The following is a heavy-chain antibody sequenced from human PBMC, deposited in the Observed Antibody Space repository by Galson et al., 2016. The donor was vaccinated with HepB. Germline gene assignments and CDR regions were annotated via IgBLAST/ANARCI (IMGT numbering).Heavy chain of an antibody. Sequence: SLRLSCAASGFTFNNYGMTWVRQAPGKGLEVVSSISRSGDSTDYADSVKGRFIISRDNTKNTLSLQMNSLRAEDTAVYYCVQGSTAPAVWGKGTTVTVSS. J-gene: IGHJ6*04. V-gene: IGHV3-23*01. CDR2: ISRSGDST. CDR1: GFTFNNYG. CDR3: VQGSTAPAV. D-gene: IGHD2-2*01.